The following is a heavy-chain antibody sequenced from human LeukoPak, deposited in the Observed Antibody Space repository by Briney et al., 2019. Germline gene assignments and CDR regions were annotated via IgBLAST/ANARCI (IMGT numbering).Heavy chain of an antibody. CDR3: AKREKAAQLTDFDN. D-gene: IGHD1-1*01. CDR2: ISGSGGST. J-gene: IGHJ4*02. CDR1: GFTFSSYA. V-gene: IGHV3-23*01. Sequence: GGSLRLSCAASGFTFSSYAMSWVRQAPGKGLEWVSAISGSGGSTYYADSVKGRFTISRDNSKNTLYLQMNSLRAEDTAVYYGAKREKAAQLTDFDNWGKGPLVTVSP.